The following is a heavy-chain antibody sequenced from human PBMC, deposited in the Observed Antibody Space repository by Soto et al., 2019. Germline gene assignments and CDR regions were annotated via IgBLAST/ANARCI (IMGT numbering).Heavy chain of an antibody. CDR3: AAGGGLPRYY. D-gene: IGHD5-12*01. Sequence: QLQLQESGSGLVKPSQTLSLTCAVSGGSISSGGYSWSWIRQPPGKGLEWIGYIYHSGSTYYHPSRQSGVTISVDRSKNQCSLKLSSVTAADTAVYYCAAGGGLPRYYWGQGTLVTVSS. CDR1: GGSISSGGYS. V-gene: IGHV4-30-2*01. CDR2: IYHSGST. J-gene: IGHJ4*02.